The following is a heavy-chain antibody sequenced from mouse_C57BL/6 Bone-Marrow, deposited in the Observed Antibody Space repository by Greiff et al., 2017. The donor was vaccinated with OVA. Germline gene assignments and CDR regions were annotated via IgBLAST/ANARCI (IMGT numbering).Heavy chain of an antibody. CDR3: TRGQLHFDY. J-gene: IGHJ2*01. D-gene: IGHD3-2*01. CDR2: IDPETGGT. V-gene: IGHV1-15*01. Sequence: QVQLKESGAELVRPGASVTLSCKASGYTFTDYEMHWVKQTPVHGLEWIGAIDPETGGTAYNQKFKGKAILTADKSSSTAYMELRSLTSEDSAVYYCTRGQLHFDYWGQGTTLTVSS. CDR1: GYTFTDYE.